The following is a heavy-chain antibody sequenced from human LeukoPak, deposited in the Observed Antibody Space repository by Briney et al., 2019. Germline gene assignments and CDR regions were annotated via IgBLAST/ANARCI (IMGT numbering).Heavy chain of an antibody. J-gene: IGHJ4*02. CDR2: IYTSGST. Sequence: PSQTLSLTCTVSGGSISSGGYYWSWLRQPPGKGLEWIGRIYTSGSTNCNPSLQSRVTMSVDTSKNQFSLKLNSVTTADTAVYYCARGAGDYWGQGTLVTVSS. CDR1: GGSISSGGYY. V-gene: IGHV4-61*02. CDR3: ARGAGDY.